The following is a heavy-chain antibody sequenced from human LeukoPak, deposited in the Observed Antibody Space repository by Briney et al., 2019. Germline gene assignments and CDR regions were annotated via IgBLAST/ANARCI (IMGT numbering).Heavy chain of an antibody. D-gene: IGHD3-22*01. J-gene: IGHJ4*02. CDR2: INHSGST. V-gene: IGHV4-34*01. CDR3: ARESGGDDSSGFDY. CDR1: GGSFSGYY. Sequence: SETLSLTCAVYGGSFSGYYWSWIRQSPGKGLEWIGEINHSGSTNYNPSLKSRVTISVDTSKNQFSLKLSSVTAADTAVYYCARESGGDDSSGFDYWGQGTLVTVSS.